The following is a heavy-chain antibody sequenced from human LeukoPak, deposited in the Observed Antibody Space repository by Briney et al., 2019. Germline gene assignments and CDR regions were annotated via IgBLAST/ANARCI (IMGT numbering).Heavy chain of an antibody. CDR3: ARSTTVTTGWYFDL. CDR1: GGSISSGGYY. J-gene: IGHJ2*01. V-gene: IGHV4-61*08. Sequence: SETLSLTCTVSGGSISSGGYYWSWIRQHPGKGLEWIGYIYYSGSTNYNPSLKSRVTISVDTSKNQFSLKLSSVTAADTAVYYCARSTTVTTGWYFDLWGRGTLVTVSS. D-gene: IGHD4-17*01. CDR2: IYYSGST.